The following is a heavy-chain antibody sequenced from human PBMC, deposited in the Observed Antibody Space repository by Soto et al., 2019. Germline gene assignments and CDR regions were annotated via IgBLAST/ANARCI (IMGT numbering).Heavy chain of an antibody. J-gene: IGHJ6*02. D-gene: IGHD3-10*01. CDR2: ISYDGSNK. Sequence: QAGGSLRLSCAASGFTFSSYGMHWVRQAPGKGLEWVAVISYDGSNKYYADSVKGRFTISRDNSKNTLYLQMNSLRAEDTAVYYCAKDSYGSGSYYNDHPPSYYYYGMDVWGQGTTVTVSS. CDR1: GFTFSSYG. CDR3: AKDSYGSGSYYNDHPPSYYYYGMDV. V-gene: IGHV3-30*18.